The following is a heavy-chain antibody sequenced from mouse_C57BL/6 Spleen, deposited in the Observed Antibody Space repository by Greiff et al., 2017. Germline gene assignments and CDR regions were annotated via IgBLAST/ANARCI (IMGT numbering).Heavy chain of an antibody. D-gene: IGHD2-14*01. Sequence: EVMLVEPGEGLVKPGGSLKLSCAASGFTFSSYAMSWVRQTPEQRLEWVAYISSGGDYIYYADTVKGPFTITRDNARNTLYLQMSSLKSEDTAMYYCTGERYRWYFDVWGTGTTVTVSS. CDR1: GFTFSSYA. J-gene: IGHJ1*03. CDR2: ISSGGDYI. CDR3: TGERYRWYFDV. V-gene: IGHV5-9-1*02.